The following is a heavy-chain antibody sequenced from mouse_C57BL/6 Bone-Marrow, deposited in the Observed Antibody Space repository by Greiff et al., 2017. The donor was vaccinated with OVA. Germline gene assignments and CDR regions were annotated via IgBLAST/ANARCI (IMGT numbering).Heavy chain of an antibody. V-gene: IGHV1-22*01. CDR2: INPNNGGT. CDR3: ANTVVAPYWYFDV. D-gene: IGHD1-1*01. Sequence: VQLQQSGPELVKPGASVKMSCKASGYTFTDYNMHWVKQSPGKSLEWIGYINPNNGGTSYNQKFKGKATLTVNKSSSTAYMELRSLTSEDSAVYYCANTVVAPYWYFDVWGTGTTVTVSS. J-gene: IGHJ1*03. CDR1: GYTFTDYN.